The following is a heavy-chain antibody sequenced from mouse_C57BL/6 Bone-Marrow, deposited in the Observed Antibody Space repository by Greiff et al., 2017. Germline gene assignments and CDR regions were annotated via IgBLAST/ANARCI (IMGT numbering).Heavy chain of an antibody. CDR3: TRERVYGSSPYYFDY. V-gene: IGHV5-9-1*02. CDR2: ISSGGDYI. J-gene: IGHJ2*01. CDR1: GFTFSSYA. D-gene: IGHD1-1*01. Sequence: EVMLVESGEGLVKPGGSLKLSCAASGFTFSSYAMSWVRQTPEKRLEWVAYISSGGDYIYYADNVKGRFTISRDNARNTLYLQMSSLKSEDTAMYYCTRERVYGSSPYYFDYWGQGTTLTVSS.